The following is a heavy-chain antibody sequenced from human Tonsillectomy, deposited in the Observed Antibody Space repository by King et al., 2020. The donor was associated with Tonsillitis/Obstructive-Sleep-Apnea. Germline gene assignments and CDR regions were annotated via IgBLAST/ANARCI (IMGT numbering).Heavy chain of an antibody. CDR1: GFTFSSYE. CDR2: ISSNGSTI. V-gene: IGHV3-48*03. Sequence: VQLVESGGGLVQPGGSLRLSCAASGFTFSSYEMNWVRQAPGKGLEWVSYISSNGSTIYYADSVKGRFTISRDNAKNSLYLQMNSLRAEDTAVYYCAREGCSSTSCYDYWGQGTLVTVSS. J-gene: IGHJ4*02. D-gene: IGHD2-2*01. CDR3: AREGCSSTSCYDY.